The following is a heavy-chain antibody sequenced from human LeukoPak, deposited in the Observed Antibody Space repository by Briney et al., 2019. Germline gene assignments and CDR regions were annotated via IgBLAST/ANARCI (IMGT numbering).Heavy chain of an antibody. Sequence: PSETLSLTCTVSGGSISSYYWSWIRQPPGKGLEWIGYIYYSGSTNYNPSLKSRVTISVDTSKNQFSLKLSSVTAADTAVYYCARHVDTAMALGTFDIWGQGTMVTVSS. CDR2: IYYSGST. D-gene: IGHD5-18*01. CDR1: GGSISSYY. CDR3: ARHVDTAMALGTFDI. J-gene: IGHJ3*02. V-gene: IGHV4-59*08.